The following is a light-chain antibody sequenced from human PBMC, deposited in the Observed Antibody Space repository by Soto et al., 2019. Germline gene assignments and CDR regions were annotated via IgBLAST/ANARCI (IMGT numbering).Light chain of an antibody. CDR3: QHYNNWPPWT. CDR2: AAS. CDR1: QSVSSN. J-gene: IGKJ1*01. V-gene: IGKV3-15*01. Sequence: EIVMTQSPATLSVSPGEGATLSCRASQSVSSNLAWYQQKPGQDPRLLIYAASTRATGIPARFSGSGSGTEFTLTISILQSEDFAVYYCQHYNNWPPWTFGQGTKVEIK.